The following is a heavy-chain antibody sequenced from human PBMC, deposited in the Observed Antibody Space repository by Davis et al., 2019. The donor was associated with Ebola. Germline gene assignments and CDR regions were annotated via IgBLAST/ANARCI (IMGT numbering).Heavy chain of an antibody. CDR3: TRDRVVVPAAIVRIGYYYYGMDV. Sequence: GESLKISCAASGFTFSDHFMDWVRQAPGRGLEWVGRTRNKAHSYTTEYAASVKGRFTISRDDSKSIAYLQMNSLKTEDTAVYYCTRDRVVVPAAIVRIGYYYYGMDVWGQGTTVTVSS. D-gene: IGHD2-2*01. V-gene: IGHV3-72*01. CDR2: TRNKAHSYTT. J-gene: IGHJ6*02. CDR1: GFTFSDHF.